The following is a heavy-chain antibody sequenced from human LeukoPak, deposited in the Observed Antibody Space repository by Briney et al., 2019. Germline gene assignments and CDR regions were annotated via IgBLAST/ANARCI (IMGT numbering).Heavy chain of an antibody. Sequence: GGSLRLSCAASGFTVSSNYMSWVRQAPGKGLEWVSVIYSGGSTYYADSVKGRFTISRDNSKNTLYLQMNSLRAEDTAVYYCAKDRGITGTAGFDYWGQGTLVTVSS. CDR3: AKDRGITGTAGFDY. J-gene: IGHJ4*02. V-gene: IGHV3-53*01. CDR1: GFTVSSNY. D-gene: IGHD1-20*01. CDR2: IYSGGST.